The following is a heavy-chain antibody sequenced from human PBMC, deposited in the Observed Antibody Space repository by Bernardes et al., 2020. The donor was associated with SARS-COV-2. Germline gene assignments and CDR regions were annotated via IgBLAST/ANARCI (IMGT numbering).Heavy chain of an antibody. CDR2: INSDGSST. J-gene: IGHJ4*02. Sequence: GSLRLSCAASGFTFSSYWMHWVRQAPGKGLVWVSRINSDGSSTSYADSVKGRFTISRDNAKNTLYLQMNSLRAEDTAVYYCAKHDYGGNSRSDYWGQGTLVTVSS. V-gene: IGHV3-74*01. D-gene: IGHD4-17*01. CDR3: AKHDYGGNSRSDY. CDR1: GFTFSSYW.